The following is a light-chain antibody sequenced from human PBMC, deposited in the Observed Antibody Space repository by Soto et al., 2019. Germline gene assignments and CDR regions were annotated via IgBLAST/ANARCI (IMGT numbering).Light chain of an antibody. CDR2: DVS. Sequence: QSVLTQPASVSGSPGQSITISCTGTSSDVGGYNYVSWYQQHPGKAPKLMIYDVSNRPSGVSNRFSGSKSGNTASLTISGLQAEDEAYYYCSSYTSSSTNYVFGTGTKVTV. CDR3: SSYTSSSTNYV. V-gene: IGLV2-14*01. CDR1: SSDVGGYNY. J-gene: IGLJ1*01.